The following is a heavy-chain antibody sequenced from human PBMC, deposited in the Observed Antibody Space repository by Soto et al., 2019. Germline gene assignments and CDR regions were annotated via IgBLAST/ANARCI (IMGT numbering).Heavy chain of an antibody. D-gene: IGHD2-8*01. CDR3: ARKTRTDNGALYYFDY. J-gene: IGHJ4*02. CDR2: MRYSGST. Sequence: PSETLSLTCTVSGGSISGYYCSWIRQAPGKGLEWIGYMRYSGSTNYNPSLKSRVTISLDTSKNHCSLELTSVTAADTAVYFCARKTRTDNGALYYFDYWGQGVLVTAPQ. V-gene: IGHV4-59*01. CDR1: GGSISGYY.